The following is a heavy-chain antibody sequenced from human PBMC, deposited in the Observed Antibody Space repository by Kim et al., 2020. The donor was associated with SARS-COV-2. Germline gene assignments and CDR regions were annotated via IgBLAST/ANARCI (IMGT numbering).Heavy chain of an antibody. CDR3: ATGAAIGLAWFDP. V-gene: IGHV1-24*01. Sequence: YEQKFQGRVTMTEETSTDTAYMELSSLRSEDTAVYYRATGAAIGLAWFDPWGQGTLVTVSS. D-gene: IGHD5-18*01. J-gene: IGHJ5*02.